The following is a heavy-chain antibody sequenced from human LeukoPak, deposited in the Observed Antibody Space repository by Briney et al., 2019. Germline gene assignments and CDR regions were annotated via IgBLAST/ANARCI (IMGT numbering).Heavy chain of an antibody. CDR3: AKDEGITHFDY. CDR2: ISGSGGST. J-gene: IGHJ4*02. V-gene: IGHV3-23*01. Sequence: GGSLRLSCAPSGFPFSSYAMSWVRQSPGKGLEWVSAISGSGGSTYYADSVKGRFTISRDNSKNTLYLQMNSLRAEDTAVYYCAKDEGITHFDYWGQGTLVTVSS. D-gene: IGHD3-10*01. CDR1: GFPFSSYA.